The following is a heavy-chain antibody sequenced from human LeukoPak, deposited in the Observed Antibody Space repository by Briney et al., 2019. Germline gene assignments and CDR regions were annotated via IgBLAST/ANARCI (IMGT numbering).Heavy chain of an antibody. CDR2: ISGSGGST. Sequence: GGSLRLSCAASGFTFSSYAMSWVRQAPGKGLEWASAISGSGGSTYYADSVKGRFTISRDNSKNTLYLQMNSLRAEDTAVYYCAKSSTAFWSGTDWFDPWGQGTLVTVSS. CDR3: AKSSTAFWSGTDWFDP. D-gene: IGHD3-3*01. J-gene: IGHJ5*02. CDR1: GFTFSSYA. V-gene: IGHV3-23*01.